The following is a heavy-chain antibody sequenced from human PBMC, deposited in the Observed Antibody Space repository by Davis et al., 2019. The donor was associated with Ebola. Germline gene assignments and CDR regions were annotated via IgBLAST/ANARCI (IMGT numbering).Heavy chain of an antibody. CDR1: GFTFSTYW. Sequence: PGGSLRLSCAASGFTFSTYWMHWVRQAPGKGLVWVSRVDNGGRDTIYADSVKGRFTISRDNARNTVHLQLNSLTAEDTAVYYCVRGMGWSGSVTPYFDIWGQGTPVTVSS. CDR3: VRGMGWSGSVTPYFDI. V-gene: IGHV3-74*01. J-gene: IGHJ4*02. D-gene: IGHD3-3*01. CDR2: VDNGGRDT.